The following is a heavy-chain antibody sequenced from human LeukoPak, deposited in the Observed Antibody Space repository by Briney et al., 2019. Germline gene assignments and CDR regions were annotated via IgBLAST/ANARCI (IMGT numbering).Heavy chain of an antibody. CDR3: TTPYSYGAFDY. V-gene: IGHV3-30*03. Sequence: GRSLGLSCVASGFTFSSYGMHWVRQAPGKGLEWVAVISHDDSNKYYADSVKGRFSISRDNSKNTLYLQMNSLRTEDTAVYYCTTPYSYGAFDYWGQGTLVTVSS. CDR1: GFTFSSYG. CDR2: ISHDDSNK. D-gene: IGHD5-18*01. J-gene: IGHJ4*02.